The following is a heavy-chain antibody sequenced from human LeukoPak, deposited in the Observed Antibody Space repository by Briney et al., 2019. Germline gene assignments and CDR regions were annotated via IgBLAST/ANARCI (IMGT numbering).Heavy chain of an antibody. J-gene: IGHJ5*02. CDR3: AREVPAAINWFDP. Sequence: PGGSLRLSCAASGFTFSDYYMSWIRQAPGKGLEWVSYISSSGSTIYYADSVEGRFTISRDNAKNSLYLQMNSLRAEDTAVYYCAREVPAAINWFDPWGQGTLVTVSS. CDR2: ISSSGSTI. V-gene: IGHV3-11*01. CDR1: GFTFSDYY. D-gene: IGHD2-2*01.